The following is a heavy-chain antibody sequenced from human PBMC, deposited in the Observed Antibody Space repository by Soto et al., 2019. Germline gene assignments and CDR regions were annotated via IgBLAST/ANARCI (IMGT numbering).Heavy chain of an antibody. V-gene: IGHV4-38-2*01. Sequence: PSETLSLTCVASGYSINNGYYWGWIRQPPGKGLEWIGSIYHSGSTYYNPSLKGRVTISVDTSKNQFSLKLNFVTAADTAVYYCARAVSIVVVPASGWFDPWGQGTLVTVSS. J-gene: IGHJ5*02. CDR2: IYHSGST. D-gene: IGHD2-2*01. CDR1: GYSINNGYY. CDR3: ARAVSIVVVPASGWFDP.